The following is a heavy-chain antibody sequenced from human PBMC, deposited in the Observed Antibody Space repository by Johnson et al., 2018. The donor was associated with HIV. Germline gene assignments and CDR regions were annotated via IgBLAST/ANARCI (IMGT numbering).Heavy chain of an antibody. V-gene: IGHV3-7*03. CDR2: IKQDGSEK. J-gene: IGHJ3*02. D-gene: IGHD6-6*01. CDR1: GFTFSSYW. Sequence: VQLVESGGGLVQPGGSLRLSCAASGFTFSSYWMSWVRQAPGKGLEWVANIKQDGSEKYYVDSVKGRFTISRDNAKNSLYLQMNSLRAEDPAVYYCAREFRYSSSPAHYAFDIWGQGTMVTVSS. CDR3: AREFRYSSSPAHYAFDI.